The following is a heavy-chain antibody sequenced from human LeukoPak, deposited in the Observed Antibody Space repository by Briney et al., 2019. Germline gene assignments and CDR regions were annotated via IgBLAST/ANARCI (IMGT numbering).Heavy chain of an antibody. Sequence: SETLSLPCAIYGGSFSGYYWSWFRQPPGKGLEWIGEINHSGSTNYDPSLESRVTISGDMSKNQFSLKLTSVTAADTAVYYCARGPPRDFDTSGFYYNYWGQGILVTVSS. V-gene: IGHV4-34*01. D-gene: IGHD3-22*01. CDR1: GGSFSGYY. CDR3: ARGPPRDFDTSGFYYNY. CDR2: INHSGST. J-gene: IGHJ4*02.